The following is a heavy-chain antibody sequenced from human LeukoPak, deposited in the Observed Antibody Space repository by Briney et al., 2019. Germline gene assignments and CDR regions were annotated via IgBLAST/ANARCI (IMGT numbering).Heavy chain of an antibody. V-gene: IGHV3-74*01. CDR1: GFTFSSYW. J-gene: IGHJ4*02. D-gene: IGHD2-8*01. Sequence: GGSLRLSCAASGFTFSSYWMHWVRQAPGKGLVWVSRINSDGSSTSYADSVKGRFTTSRDNAKNTLYLQMNSLRAEDTAVYYCARERKLMGFDYWGQGTLVTVSS. CDR3: ARERKLMGFDY. CDR2: INSDGSST.